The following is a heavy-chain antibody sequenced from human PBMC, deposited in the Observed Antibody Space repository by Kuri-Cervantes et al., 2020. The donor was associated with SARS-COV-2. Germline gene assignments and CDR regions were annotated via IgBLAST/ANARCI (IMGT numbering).Heavy chain of an antibody. D-gene: IGHD6-6*01. J-gene: IGHJ4*02. Sequence: SETLSLTCAVYGGSFSGYYWSWIRQPPGKGLEWIGEINHSGSTYYNPSLKSRVTISVDTSKNQFSLKLSSVTAADTAVYYCARGNSSSGFDYWGQGTLVTVSS. V-gene: IGHV4-34*01. CDR3: ARGNSSSGFDY. CDR1: GGSFSGYY. CDR2: INHSGST.